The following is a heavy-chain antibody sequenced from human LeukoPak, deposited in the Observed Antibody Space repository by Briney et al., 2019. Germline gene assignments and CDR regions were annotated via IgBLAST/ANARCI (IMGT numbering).Heavy chain of an antibody. CDR3: TREVSGSLYFDY. D-gene: IGHD1-26*01. CDR1: GFTFRSYW. CDR2: INIDGSSG. Sequence: GGALRLSCAASGFTFRSYWVHWGRPAPGKGLVWVSRINIDGSSGSYADSVEGRFTISRDNAKNTVYLQMNSLRAEDTAVYYCTREVSGSLYFDYWGQGTLVTVSS. V-gene: IGHV3-74*01. J-gene: IGHJ4*02.